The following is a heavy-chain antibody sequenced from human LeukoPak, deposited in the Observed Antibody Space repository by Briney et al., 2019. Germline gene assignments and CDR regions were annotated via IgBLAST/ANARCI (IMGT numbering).Heavy chain of an antibody. D-gene: IGHD6-13*01. V-gene: IGHV3-11*04. CDR3: ARDATTAVGVVYMDV. CDR1: GYSISSGYY. J-gene: IGHJ6*03. CDR2: ISTGGGSI. Sequence: LTCTVSGYSISSGYYWGWIRQPPGKGLEWISHISTGGGSIHYADSVEGRFTISRDNAKNSVYLQMDSLRAEDTAVYFCARDATTAVGVVYMDVWGRGTTVTISS.